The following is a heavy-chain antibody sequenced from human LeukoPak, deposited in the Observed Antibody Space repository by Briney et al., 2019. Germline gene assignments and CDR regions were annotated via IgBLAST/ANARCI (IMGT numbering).Heavy chain of an antibody. J-gene: IGHJ5*02. CDR1: GFTFSSYS. V-gene: IGHV3-21*01. Sequence: GGSLRLSCAASGFTFSSYSMNWVRQAPGKGLEWVSSISSSSSYIYYADSVKGRFTISRDNAKNSLYLQMNSLRAEDTAVYYCAREVRDYYGSGSYSNWFDPWGQGTLVTVSS. D-gene: IGHD3-10*01. CDR2: ISSSSSYI. CDR3: AREVRDYYGSGSYSNWFDP.